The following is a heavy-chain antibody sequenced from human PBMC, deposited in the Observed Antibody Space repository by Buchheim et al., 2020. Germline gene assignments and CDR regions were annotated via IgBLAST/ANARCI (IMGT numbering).Heavy chain of an antibody. CDR1: GGTFSSYA. CDR3: ARAHRYSGSSLIKFAY. V-gene: IGHV1-69*06. CDR2: IIPIFGTA. J-gene: IGHJ4*02. Sequence: QVQLVQSGAEVKKPGSSVKVSCKASGGTFSSYAFNWVRQAPGQGLEWMGGIIPIFGTANYAQNFQGRVTITADKSTSTAYMELTSLKSENTAVYYCARAHRYSGSSLIKFAYWGQGTL. D-gene: IGHD1-26*01.